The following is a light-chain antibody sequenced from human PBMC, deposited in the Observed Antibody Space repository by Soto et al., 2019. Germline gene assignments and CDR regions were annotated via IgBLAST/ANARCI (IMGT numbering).Light chain of an antibody. CDR2: DTS. CDR3: QPYHSWPLT. V-gene: IGKV3-15*01. J-gene: IGKJ3*01. Sequence: EVVMTQSPATLSGSPLEFAAPAFRASQGIGDTLAWYQHKPGQTPRLLIYDTSTRATGVPTRFSGSRSGAEFTLTISSLQSEDFAVYYCQPYHSWPLTFGPGTKVDIK. CDR1: QGIGDT.